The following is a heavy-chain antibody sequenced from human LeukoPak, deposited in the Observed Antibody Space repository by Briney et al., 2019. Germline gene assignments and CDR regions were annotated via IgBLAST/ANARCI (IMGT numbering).Heavy chain of an antibody. Sequence: SVKLSCEASGGTFNSYALRWVRQAPGQGREGMGGIIPIFGTANYAKKFQGRVTITTDESTSTAYMELSSLRSEDTAVYYCARVGIAAAGTLDYWGQGTLVTVSS. CDR3: ARVGIAAAGTLDY. V-gene: IGHV1-69*05. D-gene: IGHD6-13*01. J-gene: IGHJ4*02. CDR2: IIPIFGTA. CDR1: GGTFNSYA.